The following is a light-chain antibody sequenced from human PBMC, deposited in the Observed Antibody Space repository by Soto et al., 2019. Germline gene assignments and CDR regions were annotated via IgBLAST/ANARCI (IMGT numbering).Light chain of an antibody. CDR2: DNN. J-gene: IGLJ1*01. CDR1: SSNIENYY. V-gene: IGLV1-51*01. CDR3: GTYDSSLRDGV. Sequence: QSVLTQPPSVSAAPGQKVTISCSGSSSNIENYYVSWYQQLPGTAPKLLIYDNNRRPSGIPDRFSGPKSGTSATLDITGLQTGDEADYYCGTYDSSLRDGVFGTGTKVTV.